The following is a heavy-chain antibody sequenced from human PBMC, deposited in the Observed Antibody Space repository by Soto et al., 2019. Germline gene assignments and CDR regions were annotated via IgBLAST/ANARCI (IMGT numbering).Heavy chain of an antibody. J-gene: IGHJ6*02. CDR1: GGSISSSNW. V-gene: IGHV4-4*02. D-gene: IGHD6-19*01. Sequence: SETLSPTCAVSGGSISSSNWWSWVRQPPWKGLEWIGEIYHSGSTTYNPYLESRVTISVDKSKNQFSLKLSSVTAADTAIYYCARGGIAVGNGMDVWGQGNTAT. CDR2: IYHSGST. CDR3: ARGGIAVGNGMDV.